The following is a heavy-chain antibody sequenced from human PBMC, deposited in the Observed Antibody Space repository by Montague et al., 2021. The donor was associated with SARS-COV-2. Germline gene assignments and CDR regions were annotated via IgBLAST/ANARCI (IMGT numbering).Heavy chain of an antibody. D-gene: IGHD2-21*01. V-gene: IGHV4-59*01. J-gene: IGHJ4*02. Sequence: SETLSLTCTVSGAPITDFYWSWIRQPPGKGLEWVGYVHHSGLTNYNPSLKSRLTITLDTAKSRFSLSLRSVTAADTAIYFCARITEVVPFDYWGQGNLVTVSS. CDR3: ARITEVVPFDY. CDR2: VHHSGLT. CDR1: GAPITDFY.